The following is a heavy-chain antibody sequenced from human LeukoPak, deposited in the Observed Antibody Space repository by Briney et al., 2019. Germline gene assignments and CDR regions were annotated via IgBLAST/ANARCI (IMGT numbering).Heavy chain of an antibody. J-gene: IGHJ4*02. D-gene: IGHD5-24*01. V-gene: IGHV4-59*12. CDR3: AREARDGYNVPYFDY. Sequence: SETLSLTCTVSGGAISNAYWSWIRQPPGKGLEWIGYIHHSGSTNYNPSLKSRVTISVDTSKNQISLKLNSMTAADTAVYYCAREARDGYNVPYFDYWGQGTLVTVSS. CDR1: GGAISNAY. CDR2: IHHSGST.